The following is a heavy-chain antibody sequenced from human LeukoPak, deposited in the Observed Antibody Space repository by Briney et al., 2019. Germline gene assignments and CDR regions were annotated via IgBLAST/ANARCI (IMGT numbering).Heavy chain of an antibody. Sequence: PGGSLRLSCAASGFTFSSYGMHWVRQAPGKGLEWVAVISYDGSNKYYADSVKGRFTISRDNSKNTLYLQMNSLRAEDTAVYYCAKGSIGGLKVAFDIWGQGTMVTVSS. CDR2: ISYDGSNK. CDR3: AKGSIGGLKVAFDI. V-gene: IGHV3-30*18. CDR1: GFTFSSYG. D-gene: IGHD1-26*01. J-gene: IGHJ3*02.